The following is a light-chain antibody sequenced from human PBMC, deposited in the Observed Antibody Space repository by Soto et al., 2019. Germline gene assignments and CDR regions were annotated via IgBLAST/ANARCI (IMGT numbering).Light chain of an antibody. CDR2: GAS. Sequence: DIVLTQSPGTLSLSPGERATLSCRASQSVNSNFLAWYQQKPGQAPRLLISGASNRATGIPDRFSGSGSGTEFTLTISSLQSEDFAVYYCQQYNNWSFGQGTRLEIK. CDR3: QQYNNWS. CDR1: QSVNSN. V-gene: IGKV3D-15*01. J-gene: IGKJ5*01.